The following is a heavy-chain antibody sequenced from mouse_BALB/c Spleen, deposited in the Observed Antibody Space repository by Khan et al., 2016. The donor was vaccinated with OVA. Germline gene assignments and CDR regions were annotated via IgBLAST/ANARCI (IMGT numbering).Heavy chain of an antibody. J-gene: IGHJ3*01. CDR3: ARKSYRYDFTY. V-gene: IGHV2-2*01. D-gene: IGHD2-12*01. CDR2: IWNDGRT. Sequence: QVQLKQSGPGLVQPSQSLSITCTVSGFSLSTYGIHWVRQSPGKGLEWLGVIWNDGRTDYNVPFISRLSITKDNSKSQVFFKMNSLKPDDTAIYYCARKSYRYDFTYWGQGTLVTVSA. CDR1: GFSLSTYG.